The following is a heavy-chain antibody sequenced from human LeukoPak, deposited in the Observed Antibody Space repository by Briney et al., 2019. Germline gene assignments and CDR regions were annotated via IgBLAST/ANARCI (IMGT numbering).Heavy chain of an antibody. CDR1: GFTFSSYA. J-gene: IGHJ5*02. Sequence: PGGSLRPSCAASGFTFSSYAMSWVRQAPGKGLEWVSDISGSGGSTYYADSVKGRLTHSIDNSKNTLYLQMNSLRAEDTAVYYCAKEPTGDYSNWFDPWGQGTLVTVAS. CDR2: ISGSGGST. V-gene: IGHV3-23*01. D-gene: IGHD2-15*01. CDR3: AKEPTGDYSNWFDP.